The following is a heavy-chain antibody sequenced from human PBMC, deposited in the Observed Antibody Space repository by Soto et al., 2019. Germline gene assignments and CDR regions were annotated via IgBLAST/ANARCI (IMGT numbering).Heavy chain of an antibody. CDR2: IYYSGST. CDR1: GGSVSSGSYY. Sequence: PSETLSLTCTVSGGSVSSGSYYWSWIRQPPGKGLEWIGYIYYSGSTNYNPALKSRVTISVDTSKNQFSLKLSSVTAADTAVYYCARTTLPSSLSCGKCYGHN. CDR3: ARTTLPSSLSCGKCYGHN. J-gene: IGHJ5*01. V-gene: IGHV4-61*01. D-gene: IGHD1-26*01.